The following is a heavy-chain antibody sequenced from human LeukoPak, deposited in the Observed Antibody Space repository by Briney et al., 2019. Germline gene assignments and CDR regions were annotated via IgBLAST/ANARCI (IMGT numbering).Heavy chain of an antibody. J-gene: IGHJ4*02. D-gene: IGHD6-6*01. CDR2: ISYDGSNK. V-gene: IGHV3-30*19. CDR1: GFTFSSHG. Sequence: PGGSLRLSCAASGFTFSSHGMHWVRQAPGKGLEWVAVISYDGSNKYYADSVKGRFTISRDNSKNTLYLQMNSLRAEGTAVYYCARGLEYSSSSDYWGQGTLVTVSS. CDR3: ARGLEYSSSSDY.